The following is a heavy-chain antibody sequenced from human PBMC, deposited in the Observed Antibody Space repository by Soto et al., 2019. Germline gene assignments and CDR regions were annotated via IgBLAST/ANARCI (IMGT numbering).Heavy chain of an antibody. CDR1: GGSISSSSYY. J-gene: IGHJ4*02. D-gene: IGHD1-26*01. V-gene: IGHV4-39*01. CDR3: ARLGGSDTLDY. CDR2: IYYSGST. Sequence: SETLSLTCTVSGGSISSSSYYWGWIRQPPGKGLEWIGSIYYSGSTYYSPSLKSRVTISVDTSKNQFSLKLSSVTAADTAVYYCARLGGSDTLDYWGQGTLVTVSS.